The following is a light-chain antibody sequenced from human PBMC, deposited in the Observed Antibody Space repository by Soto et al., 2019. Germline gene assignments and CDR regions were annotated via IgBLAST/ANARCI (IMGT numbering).Light chain of an antibody. CDR1: VSVSST. CDR3: QEYDIWSS. CDR2: GAP. Sequence: RSSVSVSSTLAWYQQKPGQWPSLHISGAPASGIGIPASFRGSGSGTTFTLTISSPQSEDFSVYYWQEYDIWSSFGGGTKVDIK. V-gene: IGKV3-15*01. J-gene: IGKJ4*01.